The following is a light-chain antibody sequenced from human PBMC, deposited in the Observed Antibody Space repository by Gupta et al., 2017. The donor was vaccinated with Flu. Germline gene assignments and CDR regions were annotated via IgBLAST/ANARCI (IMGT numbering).Light chain of an antibody. V-gene: IGLV3-1*01. CDR2: QDT. CDR3: QTWDSSTVV. Sequence: SPGQTASITCSGHKLGDKFASWYQQAPGQSPVLVIYQDTKRRSGIPDRFSGSNSGDTATLTISGTQAMDEADYYCQTWDSSTVVFGRGTKLTVL. CDR1: KLGDKF. J-gene: IGLJ2*01.